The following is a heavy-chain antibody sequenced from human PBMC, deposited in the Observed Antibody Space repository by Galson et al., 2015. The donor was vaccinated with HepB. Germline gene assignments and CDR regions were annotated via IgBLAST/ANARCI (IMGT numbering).Heavy chain of an antibody. CDR3: VRGYYYDSSGAVDAFDI. CDR2: IYYSGST. CDR1: GGSISSSSYY. V-gene: IGHV4-39*01. D-gene: IGHD3-22*01. J-gene: IGHJ3*02. Sequence: ETLSLTCTVSGGSISSSSYYWGWIRQPPGKGLEWIGTIYYSGSTYYNPSLKSRVTISLDTSENQFSLKLSSVTAADTAVYYCVRGYYYDSSGAVDAFDIWGQGTMVTVSS.